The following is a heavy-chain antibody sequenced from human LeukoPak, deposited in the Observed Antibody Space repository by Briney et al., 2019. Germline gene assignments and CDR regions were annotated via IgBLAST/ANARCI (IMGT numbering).Heavy chain of an antibody. J-gene: IGHJ6*03. CDR2: ISGSGGST. Sequence: GGSLRLSCAASGFTFSRYAMSWVRQAPGKGLEWVSPISGSGGSTYYADSVKGRLTISRDNPKNTLSPQMNSLRAEDTAIYYCAKNGDRGAYCSGGSCYPYYYYMDVWGKGTTVTISS. CDR1: GFTFSRYA. V-gene: IGHV3-23*01. CDR3: AKNGDRGAYCSGGSCYPYYYYMDV. D-gene: IGHD2-15*01.